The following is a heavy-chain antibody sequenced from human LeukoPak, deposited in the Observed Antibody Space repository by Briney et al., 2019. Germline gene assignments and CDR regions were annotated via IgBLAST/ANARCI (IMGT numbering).Heavy chain of an antibody. CDR2: ITSSSSYI. CDR3: ARDGDTVLTRGYYYYMGV. V-gene: IGHV3-21*01. J-gene: IGHJ6*03. CDR1: GFTFGNYA. Sequence: GGSLRLSCTASGFTFGNYAVTWVRQAPGKGPEWVSSITSSSSYIYYADSVKGRFTISRDNARNSLYLQMNSLRAEDTALYYCARDGDTVLTRGYYYYMGVWGKGTTVTVSS. D-gene: IGHD4-23*01.